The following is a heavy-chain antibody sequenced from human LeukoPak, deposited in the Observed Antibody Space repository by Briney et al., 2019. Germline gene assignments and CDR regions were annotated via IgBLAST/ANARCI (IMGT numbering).Heavy chain of an antibody. J-gene: IGHJ3*02. CDR3: TTEGATNAFDI. V-gene: IGHV3-15*01. CDR2: IKSKTDGGTT. Sequence: GGSLRLSCAASGFTFSDYYMSWVRQAPGKGLEWVGRIKSKTDGGTTDYAAPVKGRFTISRDDSKNTLYLQMNSLKTEDTAVYYCTTEGATNAFDIWGQGTMVTVSS. CDR1: GFTFSDYY. D-gene: IGHD1-26*01.